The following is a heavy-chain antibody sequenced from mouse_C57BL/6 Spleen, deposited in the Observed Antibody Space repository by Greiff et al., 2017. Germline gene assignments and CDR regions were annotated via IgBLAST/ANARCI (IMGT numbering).Heavy chain of an antibody. V-gene: IGHV1-9*01. D-gene: IGHD2-12*01. J-gene: IGHJ4*01. CDR2: ILPGSGGT. CDR1: GYTFTGYW. CDR3: GVVYEVYAMDY. Sequence: VQLQQSGAELMKPGASVKLSCKATGYTFTGYWIEWVKQRPGHGLEWIGEILPGSGGTNYNEKFKGKATFTADTSSNTAYMQLSSLTTEDSAIYYCGVVYEVYAMDYWGQGTSVTVSS.